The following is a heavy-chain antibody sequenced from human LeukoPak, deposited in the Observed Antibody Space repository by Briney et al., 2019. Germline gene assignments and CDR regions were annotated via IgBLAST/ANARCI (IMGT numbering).Heavy chain of an antibody. CDR3: ARVAPPYTIYYYYGMDV. CDR1: GFTFSSYA. V-gene: IGHV3-30-3*01. CDR2: ISYDGSNK. J-gene: IGHJ6*02. Sequence: PGGSLRLSCAASGFTFSSYAMHWVRQAPGKGLEWVAVISYDGSNKYYADSVKGRFTISRDNSKNTLYLQMNSPRAEDTAVYYCARVAPPYTIYYYYGMDVWGQGTTVTVSS.